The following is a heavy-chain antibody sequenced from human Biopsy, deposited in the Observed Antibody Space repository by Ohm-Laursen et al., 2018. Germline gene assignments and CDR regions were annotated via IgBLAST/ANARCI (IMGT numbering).Heavy chain of an antibody. CDR1: GYSFTRYY. J-gene: IGHJ4*02. CDR3: ARNTGWYGDLYDFDY. Sequence: GASVKASCKASGYSFTRYYMQWVRQAPGQGLEWMGMINTSGSTTSYTQIFQVRVTMTRDTSKSTVYMELSSLRSADTAVYFCARNTGWYGDLYDFDYWGQGTLVTVSS. D-gene: IGHD6-19*01. CDR2: INTSGSTT. V-gene: IGHV1-46*01.